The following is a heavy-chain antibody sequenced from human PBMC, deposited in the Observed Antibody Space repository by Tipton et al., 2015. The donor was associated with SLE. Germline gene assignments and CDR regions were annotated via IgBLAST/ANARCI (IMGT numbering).Heavy chain of an antibody. D-gene: IGHD6-19*01. CDR2: IYYSGST. CDR3: ARDFTVAGTGAFDI. V-gene: IGHV4-59*01. J-gene: IGHJ3*02. Sequence: TLSLTCAVYGESFSSYYWSWIRQPPGKGLEWIGSIYYSGSTNYNPSLKSRVTISVDTSKNQFSLKLSSVTAADTAVYYCARDFTVAGTGAFDIWGQGTMVTVSS. CDR1: GESFSSYY.